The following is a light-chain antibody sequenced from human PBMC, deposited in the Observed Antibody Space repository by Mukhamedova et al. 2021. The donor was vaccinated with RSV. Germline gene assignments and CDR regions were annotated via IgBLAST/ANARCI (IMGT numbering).Light chain of an antibody. CDR3: QQYYDTPT. Sequence: SSQSVLSTSNNKNYLAWYQQRPGQPPKLLLYWASTRESGVPDLFSGSGSGTDFTLTISSLQAEDVAGYYCQQYYDTPTFGQGTKV. J-gene: IGKJ1*01. CDR2: WAS. CDR1: QSVLSTSNNKNY. V-gene: IGKV4-1*01.